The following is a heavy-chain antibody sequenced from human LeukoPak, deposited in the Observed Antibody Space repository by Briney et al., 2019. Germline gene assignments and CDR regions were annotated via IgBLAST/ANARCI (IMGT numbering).Heavy chain of an antibody. V-gene: IGHV3-74*03. Sequence: GESLRLSCAASGFTFSSSAMSWVRQAPGKGLKWVSRIKSDGRGATYADSVQGRFAISRDNAKNTLYLQMNSLRAEDTAVYYCAGAGYNYYMDVWGKGTTVTVSS. J-gene: IGHJ6*03. CDR1: GFTFSSSA. CDR3: AGAGYNYYMDV. CDR2: IKSDGRGA.